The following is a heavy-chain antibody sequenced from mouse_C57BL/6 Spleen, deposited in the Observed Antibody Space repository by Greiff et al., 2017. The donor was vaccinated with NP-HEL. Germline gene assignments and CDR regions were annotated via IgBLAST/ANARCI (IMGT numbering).Heavy chain of an antibody. CDR1: GYTFTSYW. CDR3: ARGITTVVAEGAWFAY. V-gene: IGHV1-50*01. D-gene: IGHD1-1*01. Sequence: QVQLQQPGAELVKPGASVKLSCKASGYTFTSYWMQWVKQRPGQGLEWIGEIDPSDSYTNYNQKFKGKATLTVDTSSSTAYMHLSSLTSEDSAVYYCARGITTVVAEGAWFAYWGQGTLVTVSA. J-gene: IGHJ3*01. CDR2: IDPSDSYT.